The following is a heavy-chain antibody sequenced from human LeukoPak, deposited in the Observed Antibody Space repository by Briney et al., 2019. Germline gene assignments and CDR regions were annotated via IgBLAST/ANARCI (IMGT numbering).Heavy chain of an antibody. CDR2: INPNSGGT. CDR1: GYTFTGYY. CDR3: ARGMYYYDSSGYYPDAFDI. V-gene: IGHV1-2*02. J-gene: IGHJ3*02. Sequence: ASVKVSCKASGYTFTGYYMHWVRQAPGQGLEWMGWINPNSGGTNYAQKFQGRVTMTRDTSISTAYMELSRLRSDDTAVYYCARGMYYYDSSGYYPDAFDIWGQGTMVTVSS. D-gene: IGHD3-22*01.